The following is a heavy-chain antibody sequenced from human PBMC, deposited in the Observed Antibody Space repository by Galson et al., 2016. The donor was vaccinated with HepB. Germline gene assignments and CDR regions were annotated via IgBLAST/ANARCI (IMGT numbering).Heavy chain of an antibody. CDR1: GFTFSSYA. CDR2: ISYDGSNK. D-gene: IGHD6-19*01. V-gene: IGHV3-30*04. CDR3: ARDAAWEWLVETYFDH. Sequence: LRLSCAASGFTFSSYAMHWVRQAPGKGLEWVAVISYDGSNKYDADSVKGRFTISRDNSKNALYLQMNSLRAEDTAVYYCARDAAWEWLVETYFDHWGQGTLVTVSS. J-gene: IGHJ4*02.